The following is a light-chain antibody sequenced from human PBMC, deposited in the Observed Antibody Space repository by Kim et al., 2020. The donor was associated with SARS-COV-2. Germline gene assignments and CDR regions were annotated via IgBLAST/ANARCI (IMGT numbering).Light chain of an antibody. CDR1: TGTIASNE. CDR2: EDN. J-gene: IGLJ2*01. CDR3: QSSDSSNQV. Sequence: KTVTTAFARSTGTIASNEVQWYPQLPGSAPTTIIYEDNQIPSGFPDRFSGSIDSSSTSASLTISGLKTEDEADYYCQSSDSSNQVFGGGTQLTVL. V-gene: IGLV6-57*03.